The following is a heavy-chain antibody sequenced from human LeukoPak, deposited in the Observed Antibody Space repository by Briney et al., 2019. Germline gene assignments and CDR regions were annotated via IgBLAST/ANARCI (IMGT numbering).Heavy chain of an antibody. CDR2: IFGGGST. J-gene: IGHJ6*02. CDR3: ARDQGGSLYYYGMDV. Sequence: GGSLRLSCAASGFTVSSNYMSWVRQAPGKGLEWVSIIFGGGSTYYADSVKGRFTISRDNSKNTLYLQMNSLRAEDTAVYYCARDQGGSLYYYGMDVWGQGTTVTVSS. CDR1: GFTVSSNY. V-gene: IGHV3-66*01. D-gene: IGHD3-16*01.